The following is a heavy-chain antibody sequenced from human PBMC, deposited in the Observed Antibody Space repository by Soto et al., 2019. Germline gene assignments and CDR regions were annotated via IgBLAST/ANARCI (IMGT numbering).Heavy chain of an antibody. D-gene: IGHD4-4*01. Sequence: GSLLLSCAASGFTFSSYGMHWVRQAPGKGLEWVAVISYDGSNKYYADSVKGRFTISRDNSKNTLYLQMNSLRAEDTAVYYCAKLGDYTPDDYWGQGTLVTVYS. J-gene: IGHJ4*02. CDR1: GFTFSSYG. CDR3: AKLGDYTPDDY. V-gene: IGHV3-30*18. CDR2: ISYDGSNK.